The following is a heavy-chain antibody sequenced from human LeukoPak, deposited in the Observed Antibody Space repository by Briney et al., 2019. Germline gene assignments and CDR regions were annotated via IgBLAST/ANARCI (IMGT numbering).Heavy chain of an antibody. CDR2: IYYSGST. J-gene: IGHJ5*02. V-gene: IGHV4-38-2*02. CDR3: ARHLPGGRRDWWFDP. Sequence: SETLSLTCTVSGYSISSGYYWGWIRQPPGKGLEWIGSIYYSGSTYYNPSLKSRVTISVDTSKNQFSLKLSSVTAADTAVYYCARHLPGGRRDWWFDPWGQGTLVTVSS. D-gene: IGHD3-16*01. CDR1: GYSISSGYY.